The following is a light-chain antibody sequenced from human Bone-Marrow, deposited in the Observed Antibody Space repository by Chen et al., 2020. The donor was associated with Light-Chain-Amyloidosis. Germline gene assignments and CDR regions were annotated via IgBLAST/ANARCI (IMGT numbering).Light chain of an antibody. J-gene: IGKJ4*01. Sequence: IVLTQSPGTLSLSPGEGANLSCRASQTSSSNYLTWYQQKFGQAARLLIYGSSSRATGIPDRFTGSGSGTDYTLTINRLEPEDFAMYYCQQYGTSPLTCGGWTKVEIK. CDR2: GSS. CDR3: QQYGTSPLT. CDR1: QTSSSNY. V-gene: IGKV3-20*01.